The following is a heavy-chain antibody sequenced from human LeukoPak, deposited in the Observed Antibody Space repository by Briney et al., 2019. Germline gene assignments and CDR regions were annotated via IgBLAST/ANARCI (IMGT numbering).Heavy chain of an antibody. V-gene: IGHV4-31*03. J-gene: IGHJ4*02. Sequence: PSQTLSLTCTVSGGSISSGDYYWSWIRQHPGKGLEWIGYIYYSGNTYYNSSLKSRVTISVDTSKNQFSLKLSSVTDADTAVYYCATRGYGSTWHSQNWGQGTLVTVSS. CDR1: GGSISSGDYY. CDR3: ATRGYGSTWHSQN. CDR2: IYYSGNT. D-gene: IGHD6-13*01.